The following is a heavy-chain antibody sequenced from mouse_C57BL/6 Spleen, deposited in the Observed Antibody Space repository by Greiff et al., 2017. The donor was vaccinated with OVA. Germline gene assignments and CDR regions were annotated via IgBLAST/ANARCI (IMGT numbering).Heavy chain of an antibody. CDR1: GYTFTSYW. CDR3: ARGGYYYAMDY. V-gene: IGHV1-50*01. Sequence: VQLQQPGAELVKPGASVKLSCKTSGYTFTSYWMQWVKQRPGQGLAWIGAIDPSDSYTNYNHKFKGKATLTVDTSSSTAYMQLSSLTSEDSAVYYCARGGYYYAMDYWGKGTSVTVSS. J-gene: IGHJ4*01. CDR2: IDPSDSYT.